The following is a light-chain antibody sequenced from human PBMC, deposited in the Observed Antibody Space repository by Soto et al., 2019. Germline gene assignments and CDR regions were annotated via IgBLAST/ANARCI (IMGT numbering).Light chain of an antibody. J-gene: IGKJ2*01. V-gene: IGKV3-20*01. CDR2: GAS. Sequence: EVVLTQSPASLSLSPGERATLSCRASQSVSSSYLAWYQHKPGQAPRLLIYGASSWATGIPDRFSGSGSGTDFTLTISILEPEDFAVYYCQQYGSSQYTFGQGTKLEIK. CDR3: QQYGSSQYT. CDR1: QSVSSSY.